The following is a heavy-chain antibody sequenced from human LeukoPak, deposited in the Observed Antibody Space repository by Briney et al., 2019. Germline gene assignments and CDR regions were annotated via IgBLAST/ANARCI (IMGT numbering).Heavy chain of an antibody. J-gene: IGHJ4*02. CDR3: ARIGCAAC. D-gene: IGHD2-15*01. Sequence: ASVKVSCKASGYSFTSYYMHWVRPAPGQGLEWMGIINPSGGSTSYAQKFQGRVTMTRDMSTSTVYMELSSLRSEDTAVYHCARIGCAACWGQGTLVTVSS. V-gene: IGHV1-46*01. CDR2: INPSGGST. CDR1: GYSFTSYY.